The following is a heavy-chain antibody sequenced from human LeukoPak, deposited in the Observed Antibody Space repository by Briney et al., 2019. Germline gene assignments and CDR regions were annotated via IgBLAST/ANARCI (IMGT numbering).Heavy chain of an antibody. V-gene: IGHV1-24*01. Sequence: GASVKVSCKVSGYTLTELSMHWVRQAPGRGLEWMGGFDPEDGETIYAQKFQGRVTMTEDTSTDTAYMELSSLRSEDTAVYYCATEGSSSGWYRNHDAFDIWGQGTMVTVSS. CDR2: FDPEDGET. CDR1: GYTLTELS. D-gene: IGHD6-19*01. CDR3: ATEGSSSGWYRNHDAFDI. J-gene: IGHJ3*02.